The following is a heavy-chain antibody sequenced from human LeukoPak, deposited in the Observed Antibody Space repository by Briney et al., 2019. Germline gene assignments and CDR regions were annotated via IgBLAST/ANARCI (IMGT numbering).Heavy chain of an antibody. CDR2: INHSGST. J-gene: IGHJ4*02. CDR3: ASRGSAGTDFDY. CDR1: GGSFSGYY. D-gene: IGHD6-13*01. V-gene: IGHV4-34*01. Sequence: SETLSLTCAVYGGSFSGYYWSWIRQPPGKGLEWIGEINHSGSTNYNPSLKSRVTISVDTSKNQFSLKLSSVTAADTAVYYCASRGSAGTDFDYWGQGTLVTVSS.